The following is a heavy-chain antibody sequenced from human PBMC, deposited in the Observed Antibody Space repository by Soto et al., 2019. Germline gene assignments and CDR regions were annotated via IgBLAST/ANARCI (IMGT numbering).Heavy chain of an antibody. CDR1: GGSISSSSYY. D-gene: IGHD6-19*01. Sequence: SETLSLTCTVSGGSISSSSYYWGWIRQPPGKGLEWIGSIYYSGSPYYNPSLKSRVTISVDTSKNQFSLKLSSVTAADTAVYYCARTYSSGLLDYWGQGTLVTVSS. CDR3: ARTYSSGLLDY. CDR2: IYYSGSP. J-gene: IGHJ4*02. V-gene: IGHV4-39*01.